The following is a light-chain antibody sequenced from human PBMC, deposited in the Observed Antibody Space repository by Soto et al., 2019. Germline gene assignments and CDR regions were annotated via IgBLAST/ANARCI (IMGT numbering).Light chain of an antibody. J-gene: IGLJ2*01. V-gene: IGLV2-23*01. CDR1: SSDVGSYNL. CDR2: EGS. Sequence: QSALTQPASVSGSPGQSITISCTGTSSDVGSYNLVSWYQQHPGKDPKLMIYEGSKRPSGVSNRFSGSKSGNTASLTISVLQAEDESDYYCCSYAGSSTPHVVFGGGTKVTVL. CDR3: CSYAGSSTPHVV.